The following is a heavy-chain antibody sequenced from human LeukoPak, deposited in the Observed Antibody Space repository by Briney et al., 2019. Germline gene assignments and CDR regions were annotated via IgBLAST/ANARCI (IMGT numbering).Heavy chain of an antibody. CDR3: EKPILDYYYDSSGSHFDH. D-gene: IGHD3-22*01. J-gene: IGHJ4*02. CDR1: GFTFSSYA. V-gene: IGHV3-23*01. CDR2: ISGSGGST. Sequence: PGGSLRLSCAASGFTFSSYAMSWVRQDPGTGLEWVSAISGSGGSTYYADSVKGRFTISRDNPKNTLYLQMHSLRAEDTAVYYSEKPILDYYYDSSGSHFDHWGQGTLVTVSS.